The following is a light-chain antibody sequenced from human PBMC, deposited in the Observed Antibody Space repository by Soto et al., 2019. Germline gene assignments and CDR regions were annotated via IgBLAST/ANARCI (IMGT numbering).Light chain of an antibody. V-gene: IGLV2-14*01. Sequence: QSALTQPASVSGSPGQSITISCTGTSSDVGGYNYVSWYQQHPGKAPKLMIYEVTNRPSGVSDRFSASKSGNTASLTISGLQAEDEADYYCCSYISSNSFYVFGSGTKVTVL. CDR2: EVT. CDR3: CSYISSNSFYV. J-gene: IGLJ1*01. CDR1: SSDVGGYNY.